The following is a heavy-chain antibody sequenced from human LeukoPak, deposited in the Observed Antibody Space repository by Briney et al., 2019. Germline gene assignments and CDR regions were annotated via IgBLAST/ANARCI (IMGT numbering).Heavy chain of an antibody. CDR1: GGSLNGYY. J-gene: IGHJ4*02. V-gene: IGHV4-34*01. CDR3: ARDMVRGY. CDR2: INHSGST. Sequence: SETLSLTCSVFGGSLNGYYWSWIRQPPGEGLEWIGTINHSGSTNYNPSLKSRVTMSVDTSKNQFSLKLNSVTAADTAVYYCARDMVRGYWGQGTLVTVSS. D-gene: IGHD3-10*01.